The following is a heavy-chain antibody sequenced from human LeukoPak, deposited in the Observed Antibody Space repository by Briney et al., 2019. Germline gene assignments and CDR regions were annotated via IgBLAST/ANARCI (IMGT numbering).Heavy chain of an antibody. D-gene: IGHD2-8*01. Sequence: SETLSLTCTVSGGSISSYYWSWIRQPAGKGLEWIGRIYTSGSTNYNPSLKSRVTMSVDTSKNQFSLKLSSVTAADTAIYYCARGIFYGAYLNYWGQGALVTVSS. V-gene: IGHV4-4*07. CDR1: GGSISSYY. CDR2: IYTSGST. CDR3: ARGIFYGAYLNY. J-gene: IGHJ4*02.